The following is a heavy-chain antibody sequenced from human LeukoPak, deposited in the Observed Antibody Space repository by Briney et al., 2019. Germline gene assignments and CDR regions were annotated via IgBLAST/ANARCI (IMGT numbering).Heavy chain of an antibody. Sequence: GRSLRLSCAASGFTFSSYGVHWVRQAPGKGLEWVAVISYDGSNKYYADSVKGRFTISRDNSKNTLYLQMNSLRAEDTAVYYCAKATVEGDPYYYYYGMDVWGQGTTVTVSS. CDR2: ISYDGSNK. CDR3: AKATVEGDPYYYYYGMDV. CDR1: GFTFSSYG. D-gene: IGHD2-21*02. V-gene: IGHV3-30*18. J-gene: IGHJ6*02.